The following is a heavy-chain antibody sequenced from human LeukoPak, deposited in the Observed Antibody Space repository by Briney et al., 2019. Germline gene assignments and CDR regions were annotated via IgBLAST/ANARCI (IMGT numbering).Heavy chain of an antibody. J-gene: IGHJ3*02. CDR2: IYYSGST. Sequence: SETLSLTCTVSGGSISSSSYYWGWIRQPPGKGLEWIGSIYYSGSTYYNPSLKSRFTISVDTSKNQFSLKLSSVNAADTAVYYCARVYSWVDAFDIWGQGTMVTVSS. CDR1: GGSISSSSYY. CDR3: ARVYSWVDAFDI. D-gene: IGHD5-18*01. V-gene: IGHV4-39*07.